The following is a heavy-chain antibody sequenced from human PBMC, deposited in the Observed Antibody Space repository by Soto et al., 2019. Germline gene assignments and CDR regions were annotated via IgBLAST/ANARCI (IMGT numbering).Heavy chain of an antibody. CDR1: GGSISSGGYY. CDR2: IYYSGST. J-gene: IGHJ4*02. CDR3: ASYRVDYYDSSGYPYFDFDY. Sequence: PSETLSLTCTVSGGSISSGGYYWSWIRQHPGKGLEWIGYIYYSGSTYYNPSLKSRVTISVDTSKNQFSLKLSSVTAADTAVYYCASYRVDYYDSSGYPYFDFDYWGQGTLVTVSS. V-gene: IGHV4-31*03. D-gene: IGHD3-22*01.